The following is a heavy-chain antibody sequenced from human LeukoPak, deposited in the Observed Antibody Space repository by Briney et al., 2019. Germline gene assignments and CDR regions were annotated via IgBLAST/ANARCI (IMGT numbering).Heavy chain of an antibody. CDR1: GFTFSSYA. CDR2: ISGSGGST. Sequence: GRSLRLSCAASGFTFSSYAMSWVRQAPGKGLEWVSAISGSGGSTYYADSVKGRFTISRDNSKNTLYLQMNSLRAEDTAVYYCANSWGYSGYAKGSDYGGNLEFDYWGQGTLVTVSS. J-gene: IGHJ4*02. V-gene: IGHV3-23*01. CDR3: ANSWGYSGYAKGSDYGGNLEFDY. D-gene: IGHD5-12*01.